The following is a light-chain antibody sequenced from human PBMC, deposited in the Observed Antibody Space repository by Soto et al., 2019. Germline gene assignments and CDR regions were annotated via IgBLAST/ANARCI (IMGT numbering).Light chain of an antibody. V-gene: IGKV4-1*01. CDR3: QQYGSSPLT. CDR1: QSVLYSSNNKNY. Sequence: DIVMTQSPDSLAVSLGERATINCKSSQSVLYSSNNKNYLAWYQQKPGQAPRLLIYDASSRATGIPDRFSGSGSGTDFTLTISRLEPEDFAVFYCQQYGSSPLTFGGGTRLEI. CDR2: DAS. J-gene: IGKJ5*01.